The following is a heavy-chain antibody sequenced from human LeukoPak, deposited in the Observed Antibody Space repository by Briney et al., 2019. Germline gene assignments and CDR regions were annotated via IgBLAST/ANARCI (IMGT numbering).Heavy chain of an antibody. V-gene: IGHV3-48*03. J-gene: IGHJ4*02. CDR3: TTLGYHLDS. CDR2: FAGSDTTT. Sequence: PGGSLRLSCAASGFDFGAYEMNWVRQAPGKGLEWVAYFAGSDTTTYYADSVKGRFTISRDDARNSLYLQMNSLRAGDTALYYCTTLGYHLDSWGQGTLVTVSS. D-gene: IGHD3-22*01. CDR1: GFDFGAYE.